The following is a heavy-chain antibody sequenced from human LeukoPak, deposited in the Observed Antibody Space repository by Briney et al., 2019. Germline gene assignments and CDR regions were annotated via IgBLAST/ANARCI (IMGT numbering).Heavy chain of an antibody. CDR1: GFSISDYY. D-gene: IGHD3-16*01. J-gene: IGHJ4*02. CDR2: ITSGSGST. CDR3: TKERRGTYYAFEP. V-gene: IGHV3-11*05. Sequence: GGSLRLSCDASGFSISDYYMSWIRQSPGKGREWISYITSGSGSTKYADSVKGRFTISRDKAKNSVALQLNSLRAEDAAVYYCTKERRGTYYAFEPWGQGTLVTVSS.